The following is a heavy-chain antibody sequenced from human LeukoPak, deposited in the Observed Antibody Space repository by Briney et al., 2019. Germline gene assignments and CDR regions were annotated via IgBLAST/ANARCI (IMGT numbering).Heavy chain of an antibody. D-gene: IGHD4-11*01. V-gene: IGHV4-39*07. CDR2: IYYSGST. Sequence: PSETLSLTCTVSGGSISSSSYYWGWIRQPPGKGPEWIGSIYYSGSTYYNPSLKSRVTISVDTSKNQFSLKLSSVTAADTAVYYCARALTTVLLFDPWGQGTLVTVSS. J-gene: IGHJ5*02. CDR1: GGSISSSSYY. CDR3: ARALTTVLLFDP.